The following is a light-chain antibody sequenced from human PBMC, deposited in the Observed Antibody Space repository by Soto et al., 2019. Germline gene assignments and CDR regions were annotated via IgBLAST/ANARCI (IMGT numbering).Light chain of an antibody. CDR1: SSDVGAYNY. V-gene: IGLV2-14*01. J-gene: IGLJ3*02. Sequence: QSALTQPASVSGSPGQSITISCTGTSSDVGAYNYVSWYRQHPGKAPKLMIYEVTNRPSGVSNRFSGSKSGSTASLTISGLQVEDEADYYCSSYTSSSTLVFGGGTKLTVL. CDR3: SSYTSSSTLV. CDR2: EVT.